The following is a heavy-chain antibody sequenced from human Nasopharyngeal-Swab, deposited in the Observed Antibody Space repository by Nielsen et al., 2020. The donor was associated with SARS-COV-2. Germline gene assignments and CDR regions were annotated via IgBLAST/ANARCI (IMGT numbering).Heavy chain of an antibody. CDR1: GFTFSTYW. J-gene: IGHJ4*02. CDR3: AREGRDGFDY. D-gene: IGHD5-24*01. V-gene: IGHV3-7*01. Sequence: GESLKISCAASGFTFSTYWMSWVRQAPGKGLEWVANIKQDESEKSYVESVRGRFTISRDNAKNSLYLQMNSLRVEDTAVYNCAREGRDGFDYWGQGTLVTVSS. CDR2: IKQDESEK.